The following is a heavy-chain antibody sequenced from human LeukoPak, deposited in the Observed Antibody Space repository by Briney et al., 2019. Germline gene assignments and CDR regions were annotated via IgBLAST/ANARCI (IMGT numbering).Heavy chain of an antibody. CDR1: GFTFSSYS. CDR2: ISSSSSYI. V-gene: IGHV3-21*01. D-gene: IGHD3-22*01. J-gene: IGHJ6*02. Sequence: PRGSLRLSCAASGFTFSSYSMNWVRQAPGKGLEWVSSISSSSSYIYYADSVRGRFTISRDNAKNSLYLQMNSLRAEDTAVYYCARDRRYYDSSGYYYYYGMDVWGQGTTVTVSS. CDR3: ARDRRYYDSSGYYYYYGMDV.